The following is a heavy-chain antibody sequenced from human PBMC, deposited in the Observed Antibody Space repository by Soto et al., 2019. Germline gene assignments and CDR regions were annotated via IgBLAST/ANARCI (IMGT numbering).Heavy chain of an antibody. Sequence: PSETLSLTCTVSGGSISGDYYWNWIRQAPGKGLEWIGYVYHTGSTYHNPSLKSRGSISVDTSNNQFSLKLSSVTAADTAVYFCARDFAYFDSWGQGTLVTVSS. V-gene: IGHV4-30-4*01. CDR1: GGSISGDYY. CDR3: ARDFAYFDS. J-gene: IGHJ4*02. CDR2: VYHTGST. D-gene: IGHD3-3*01.